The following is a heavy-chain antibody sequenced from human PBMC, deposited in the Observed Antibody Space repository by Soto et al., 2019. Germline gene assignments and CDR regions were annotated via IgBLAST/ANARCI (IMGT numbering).Heavy chain of an antibody. Sequence: SETLSLTCTVSGGSISSGGYYWSWIRQHPGKGLEWIGYIYYSGSTYYNPSLKSRVNISVDTSKKQYSLKLSSVTAADTAVYYRAKNNVLKPPGGGAFDYWGQGTLVIVSA. J-gene: IGHJ4*02. CDR1: GGSISSGGYY. CDR2: IYYSGST. CDR3: AKNNVLKPPGGGAFDY. V-gene: IGHV4-31*03. D-gene: IGHD1-20*01.